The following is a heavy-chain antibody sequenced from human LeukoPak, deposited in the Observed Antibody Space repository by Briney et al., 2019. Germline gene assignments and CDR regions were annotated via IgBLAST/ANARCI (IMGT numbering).Heavy chain of an antibody. Sequence: GGSLRLSCAASGFTFSSYAMNWVRQPPGKGLEVISSISSSGTPVYYADSVKGRFTISRDNARKSLSLEMNSLRAEDTAVYFCARGVNDYGDYRGFDHWGQGTLVTVSS. CDR1: GFTFSSYA. J-gene: IGHJ4*02. CDR2: ISSSGTPV. CDR3: ARGVNDYGDYRGFDH. D-gene: IGHD4-17*01. V-gene: IGHV3-48*03.